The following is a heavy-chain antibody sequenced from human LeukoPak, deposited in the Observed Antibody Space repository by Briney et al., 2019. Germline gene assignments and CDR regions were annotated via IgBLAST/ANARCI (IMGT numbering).Heavy chain of an antibody. V-gene: IGHV1-2*02. CDR2: INPNMGGT. Sequence: ASVKVSCKASGYTFTGYYMHWVRHTPEQRLEWMGWINPNMGGTNYAQKFQGRATMTRDTSISTAYMELSRLRSDDTAVYYCARDQSTMVRGVIIPDGFDPWGQGTLVTVSS. D-gene: IGHD3-10*01. CDR3: ARDQSTMVRGVIIPDGFDP. CDR1: GYTFTGYY. J-gene: IGHJ5*02.